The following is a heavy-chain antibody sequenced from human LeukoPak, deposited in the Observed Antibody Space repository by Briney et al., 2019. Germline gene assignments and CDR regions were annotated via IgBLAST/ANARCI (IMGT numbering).Heavy chain of an antibody. Sequence: SETLSLTCALSGYSISSSNWWGWIRQSPGKGLEWIGYIYYSGSTYYNPSLKSRVTMSVDTSKNQFSLKLNSVTAVDTAVYYCARILSSGWTGGAFDIWGQGTMVIVSS. CDR2: IYYSGST. V-gene: IGHV4-28*01. CDR1: GYSISSSNW. J-gene: IGHJ3*02. D-gene: IGHD6-19*01. CDR3: ARILSSGWTGGAFDI.